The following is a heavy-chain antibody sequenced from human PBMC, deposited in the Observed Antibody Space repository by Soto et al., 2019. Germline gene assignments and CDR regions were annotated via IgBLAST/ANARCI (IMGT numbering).Heavy chain of an antibody. J-gene: IGHJ4*02. CDR2: ISAYNGNT. Sequence: GASVKVSCKASGYTFTSYGISWVRQAPGQGLEWMGWISAYNGNTNYAQKLQGRVTMTTDTSTSTAYMELRSLRSDDTAVYYCARINYYDSSGYYLLDYWCQGTLVTVSS. CDR1: GYTFTSYG. D-gene: IGHD3-22*01. V-gene: IGHV1-18*04. CDR3: ARINYYDSSGYYLLDY.